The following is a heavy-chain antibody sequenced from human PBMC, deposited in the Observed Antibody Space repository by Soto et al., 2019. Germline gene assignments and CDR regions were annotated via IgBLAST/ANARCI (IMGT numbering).Heavy chain of an antibody. CDR2: IGESGTPT. D-gene: IGHD5-18*01. J-gene: IGHJ6*02. CDR3: ARYIPRVRYYGMDV. CDR1: GFTFSSYA. V-gene: IGHV3-23*01. Sequence: EVQLLESGGGLVQPGGSLRLSCAASGFTFSSYAMKWVRQAPGKGLEWVSLIGESGTPTYYADSVKGRLTISRDNSGNTLFREMYTLRAEDTAVYYCARYIPRVRYYGMDVWGQGTTVTVSS.